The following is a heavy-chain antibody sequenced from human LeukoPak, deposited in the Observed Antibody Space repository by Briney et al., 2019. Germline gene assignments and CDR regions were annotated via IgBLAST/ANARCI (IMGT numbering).Heavy chain of an antibody. CDR2: ISSSSSYT. Sequence: GGSLRLSCAASGFTFSDYYMSWSRQAPGKGLEWVSYISSSSSYTNYADSVKGRFTISRDNAKNSLYLQMNSLRAEDTAVYYCARPLRDILTGYYFDYWGQGTLLTVSS. V-gene: IGHV3-11*06. D-gene: IGHD3-9*01. J-gene: IGHJ4*02. CDR3: ARPLRDILTGYYFDY. CDR1: GFTFSDYY.